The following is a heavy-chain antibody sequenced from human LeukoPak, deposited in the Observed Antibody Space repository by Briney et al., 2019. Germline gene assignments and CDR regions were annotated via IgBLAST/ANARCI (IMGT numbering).Heavy chain of an antibody. CDR2: ISAYNGNT. Sequence: ASVKVSCKASGYTFTSYGISWVRQAPGQGLEWMGWISAYNGNTNYAQKLQGRVTMTTDTSTSTAYMELRSLRSDDTAVYYCARVDVDIVATIGPGGMDVWGQGTTVTVSS. D-gene: IGHD5-12*01. J-gene: IGHJ6*02. V-gene: IGHV1-18*01. CDR1: GYTFTSYG. CDR3: ARVDVDIVATIGPGGMDV.